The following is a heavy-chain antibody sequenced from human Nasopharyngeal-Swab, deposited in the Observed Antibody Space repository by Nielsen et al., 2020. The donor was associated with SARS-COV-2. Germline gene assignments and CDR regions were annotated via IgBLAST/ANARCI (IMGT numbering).Heavy chain of an antibody. D-gene: IGHD6-13*01. CDR3: ARGGSSWPHWYFDL. V-gene: IGHV3-48*04. CDR2: IGATSSTR. J-gene: IGHJ2*01. CDR1: GFIFSNYN. Sequence: GGSLRLSCAASGFIFSNYNMNWVRQAPGKGLEWVSYIGATSSTRYYADSLRGRFTISRDNAKNSLYLQMNSLRAEDTAVYYCARGGSSWPHWYFDLWGRGTLVTVSS.